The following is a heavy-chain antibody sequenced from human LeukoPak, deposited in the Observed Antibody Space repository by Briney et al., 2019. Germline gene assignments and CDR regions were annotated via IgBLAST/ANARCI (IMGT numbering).Heavy chain of an antibody. CDR3: ARVEWLRFRFDP. CDR2: IDYGGST. V-gene: IGHV4-39*07. J-gene: IGHJ5*02. Sequence: PSETLSLTCTVSGDSSSNSIYYWGWIRQTPGKGLEWIGSIDYGGSTYYNPSLKSRATISIDTSKNQFSLKLSSVTAADTAVYYCARVEWLRFRFDPWGRGTLVTVSS. D-gene: IGHD5-12*01. CDR1: GDSSSNSIYY.